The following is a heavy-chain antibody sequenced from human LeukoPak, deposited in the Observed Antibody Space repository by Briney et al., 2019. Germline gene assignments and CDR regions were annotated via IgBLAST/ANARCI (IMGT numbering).Heavy chain of an antibody. J-gene: IGHJ4*02. CDR1: GFTFSSYW. D-gene: IGHD1-1*01. CDR2: IKPDGSGK. CDR3: VRGASWSWYN. Sequence: GGSLRLSCVASGFTFSSYWRTWVRQAPGKGLEWVAIIKPDGSGKFYADSVRGRFTISRDNAKNSLYLQMNSLRAVDTAVYYCVRGASWSWYNWGQGTLVTVSS. V-gene: IGHV3-7*01.